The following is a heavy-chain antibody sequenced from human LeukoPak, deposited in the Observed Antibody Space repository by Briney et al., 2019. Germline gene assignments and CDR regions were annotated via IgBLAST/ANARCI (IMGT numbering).Heavy chain of an antibody. V-gene: IGHV6-1*01. Sequence: SQTLSLTCAISGDTISSNSAVWYWFRQSPSRGLEWLGRTYCRSKWFNDYAVSVKSRVIFNPDTSKNQFSLHLNSVTPEDTAVYYCARSLDRKMDVWGQGTTVTVSS. CDR2: TYCRSKWFN. J-gene: IGHJ6*02. CDR3: ARSLDRKMDV. CDR1: GDTISSNSAV.